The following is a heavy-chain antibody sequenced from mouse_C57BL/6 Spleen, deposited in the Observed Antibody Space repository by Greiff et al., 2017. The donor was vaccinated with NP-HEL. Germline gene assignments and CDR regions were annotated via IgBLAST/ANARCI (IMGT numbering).Heavy chain of an antibody. Sequence: EVQLVESGGGLVQPGGSLKLSCAASGFTFSDYYMYWVRQTPEKRLEWVAYISNGGGSTYYTDPVTGRFTISRDHAKNTLYLQMSRTKSADPAMYYCARAYSNSYAYWGQGTMVTVS. V-gene: IGHV5-12*01. CDR3: ARAYSNSYAY. CDR1: GFTFSDYY. D-gene: IGHD2-5*01. J-gene: IGHJ3*01. CDR2: ISNGGGST.